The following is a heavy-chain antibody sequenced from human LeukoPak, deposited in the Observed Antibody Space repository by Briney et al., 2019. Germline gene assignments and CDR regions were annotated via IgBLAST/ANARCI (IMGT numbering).Heavy chain of an antibody. CDR2: INHSGST. J-gene: IGHJ4*02. Sequence: SETLSLTCAVYGGSFSGYYWSWIRQPPGKGLEWIGEINHSGSTNYNPSLKSRVTISVDTSKNQFSLKLSSVTAADTAVYYCARGRRSYAWLVLKYYSDYCGQGTLVTVSS. CDR3: ARGRRSYAWLVLKYYSDY. V-gene: IGHV4-34*01. CDR1: GGSFSGYY. D-gene: IGHD6-19*01.